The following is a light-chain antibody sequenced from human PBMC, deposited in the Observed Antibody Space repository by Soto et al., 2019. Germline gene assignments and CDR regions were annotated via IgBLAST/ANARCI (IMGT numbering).Light chain of an antibody. CDR2: DAS. V-gene: IGKV1-5*01. CDR3: QQYKSDSGK. J-gene: IGKJ1*01. CDR1: QSISVW. Sequence: DIQMTQSPSTLSASVGDRVTITCRASQSISVWLAWYQQKPGIAPKLLLYDASIVESGVPSRFSGSGYGTEITLTISSLKPDDFATYYCQQYKSDSGKFGPGNKVEI.